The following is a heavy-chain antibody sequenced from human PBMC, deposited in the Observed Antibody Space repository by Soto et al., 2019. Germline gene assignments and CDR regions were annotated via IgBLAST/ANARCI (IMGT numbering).Heavy chain of an antibody. CDR1: GFSLSTSGMC. D-gene: IGHD3-22*01. J-gene: IGHJ4*02. V-gene: IGHV2-70*01. CDR3: ARMRSRYYYDSSGYEYYFDY. CDR2: IDWDDDK. Sequence: SGPTLVNPTQTLTLTCTFSGFSLSTSGMCVSWIRQPPGKALEWLALIDWDDDKYYSTSLKTRLTISKDTSKNQVVLTMTNMDPVDTATYYCARMRSRYYYDSSGYEYYFDYWGQGTLVTVSS.